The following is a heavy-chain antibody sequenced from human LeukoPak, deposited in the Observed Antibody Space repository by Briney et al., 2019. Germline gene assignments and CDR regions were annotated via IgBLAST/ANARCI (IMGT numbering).Heavy chain of an antibody. J-gene: IGHJ4*02. V-gene: IGHV7-4-1*02. CDR3: ARETTIFGGSPSFDY. Sequence: ASVKVSCKASGYTFTSYAMNWVRQAPGQGLEWMGWINTNTGNPTYAQGFTGRFVFSLDTSISTAYLQISSLKAEDTAVYYCARETTIFGGSPSFDYWGQGTLVTVSS. CDR1: GYTFTSYA. D-gene: IGHD1-26*01. CDR2: INTNTGNP.